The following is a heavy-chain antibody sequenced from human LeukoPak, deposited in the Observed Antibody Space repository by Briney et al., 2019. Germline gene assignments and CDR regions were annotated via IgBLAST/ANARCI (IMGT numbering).Heavy chain of an antibody. J-gene: IGHJ5*02. V-gene: IGHV3-23*01. D-gene: IGHD3-10*01. Sequence: GGSLRLSCAASGFTFSSYAMSWVRQAPGKGLEWVSAISGSGGSTYYADSVKGRFTISRDNSKNTLYLQMNSLRAEDTAVHYCARLYGSGSYPPLYNWFDPWGQGTLVTVSS. CDR3: ARLYGSGSYPPLYNWFDP. CDR1: GFTFSSYA. CDR2: ISGSGGST.